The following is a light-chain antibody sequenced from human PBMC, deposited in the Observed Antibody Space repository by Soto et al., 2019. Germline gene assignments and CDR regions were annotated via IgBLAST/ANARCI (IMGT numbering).Light chain of an antibody. CDR2: AAS. CDR3: QQSYSTPPTWT. J-gene: IGKJ1*01. CDR1: QSISSY. Sequence: DIQMTQSPSSLSASVGDRVTITCRASQSISSYLNWYQQKPGKAPKLLIYAASSLQSGVPSRFSGSGSGTDFTLTISSLQPEDFATYYCQQSYSTPPTWTFGQGTKVDSK. V-gene: IGKV1-39*01.